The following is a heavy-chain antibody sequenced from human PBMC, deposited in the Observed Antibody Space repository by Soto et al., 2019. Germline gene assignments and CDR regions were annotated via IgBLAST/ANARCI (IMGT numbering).Heavy chain of an antibody. CDR2: FYYSGIT. V-gene: IGHV4-31*02. CDR1: GGSISSGGYY. D-gene: IGHD4-17*01. CDR3: ARDPSYGDYEDGYYYYYGMDV. J-gene: IGHJ6*02. Sequence: SETLSLTCTVSGGSISSGGYYWSWIRQHPGKGLEWFGYFYYSGITYYNPSLKIRVTISVDTSKNQFSLMLSSVTAADTAVYYCARDPSYGDYEDGYYYYYGMDVWGQGTTVTVSS.